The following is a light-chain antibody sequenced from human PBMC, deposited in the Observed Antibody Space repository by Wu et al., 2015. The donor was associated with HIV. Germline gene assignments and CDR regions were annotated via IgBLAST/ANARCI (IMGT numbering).Light chain of an antibody. Sequence: DIQMTQSPPTLSASVGDRITITCRAGQNINSWLAWYQQKPGKAPKLLISQASSLESGVPFRFNGRGSGTDFTLTISSLQAEDFGTYYCQQANSFPLTFGGGTQVEIK. V-gene: IGKV1-5*03. CDR2: QAS. J-gene: IGKJ4*01. CDR1: QNINSW. CDR3: QQANSFPLT.